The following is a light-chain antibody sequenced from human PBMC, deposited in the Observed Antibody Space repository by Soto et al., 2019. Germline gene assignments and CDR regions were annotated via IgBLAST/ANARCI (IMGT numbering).Light chain of an antibody. CDR1: QSVSSY. CDR3: QQFNKWPVIT. V-gene: IGKV3-15*01. CDR2: GAS. J-gene: IGKJ5*01. Sequence: EIVLTQSPATLSLSPGERATLSCRASQSVSSYLAWYQQKLGQAPRLLMYGASTRATGIPARFSGSGSGTEFTLTISNLQSEDFAVYYCQQFNKWPVITFGQGTRLE.